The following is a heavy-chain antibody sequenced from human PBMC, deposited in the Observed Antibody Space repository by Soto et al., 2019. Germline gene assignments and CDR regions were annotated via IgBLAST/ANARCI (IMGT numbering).Heavy chain of an antibody. CDR3: AKGPYCSGGSCYQGYFDY. Sequence: GGSLRLSCAASGFTFSSYAMSWVRQAPGKGLEWVSAISGSGGSTYYADSVKGRFTISRDNSKNTLYLQMNSLRAEDTAVYSCAKGPYCSGGSCYQGYFDYWGQGTLVTVSS. CDR2: ISGSGGST. J-gene: IGHJ4*02. CDR1: GFTFSSYA. V-gene: IGHV3-23*01. D-gene: IGHD2-15*01.